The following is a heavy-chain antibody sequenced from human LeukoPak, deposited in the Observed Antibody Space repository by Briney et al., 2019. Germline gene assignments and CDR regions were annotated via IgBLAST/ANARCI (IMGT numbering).Heavy chain of an antibody. J-gene: IGHJ5*02. Sequence: ASVKVSCKASGGTFSSYAISWVRQAPGQGLEWMGGIIPIFGTANYAQKFQGRVTITADESTSTAYMELSSLRSEDTAVYYCAILWGYSSSWYEFWFDPWGQGTLVTVSS. CDR2: IIPIFGTA. CDR1: GGTFSSYA. CDR3: AILWGYSSSWYEFWFDP. V-gene: IGHV1-69*13. D-gene: IGHD6-13*01.